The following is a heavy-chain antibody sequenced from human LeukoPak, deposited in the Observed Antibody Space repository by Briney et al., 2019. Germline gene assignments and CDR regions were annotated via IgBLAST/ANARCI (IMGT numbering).Heavy chain of an antibody. CDR1: GGSISSYY. Sequence: PSETLSLTCTVSGGSISSYYWSWIRQPPGKGLEWIGSIYYSGSTYYIPSLKSRVTISVDTSKNQFSLKLSSVTAADAAVYYCARHSGDYYDSSGYLDYWGQGTLVTVSS. V-gene: IGHV4-59*05. D-gene: IGHD3-22*01. CDR3: ARHSGDYYDSSGYLDY. J-gene: IGHJ4*02. CDR2: IYYSGST.